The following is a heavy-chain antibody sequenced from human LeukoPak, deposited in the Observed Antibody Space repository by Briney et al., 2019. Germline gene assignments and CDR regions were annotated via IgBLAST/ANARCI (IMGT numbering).Heavy chain of an antibody. CDR2: IWYDGSNK. V-gene: IGHV3-33*01. D-gene: IGHD1-26*01. CDR3: ARGGGSYLPDLGY. Sequence: PGRSLRLSCAASGFTFSSYGMHWVRQAPGKGLEWVAVIWYDGSNKYYADSVKGRFTISRDNSKNTLYLQMNSLRAEDTAVYYCARGGGSYLPDLGYWGQGTLVTVSS. CDR1: GFTFSSYG. J-gene: IGHJ4*02.